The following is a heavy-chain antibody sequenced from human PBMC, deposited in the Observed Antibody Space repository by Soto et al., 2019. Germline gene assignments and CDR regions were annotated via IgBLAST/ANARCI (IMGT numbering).Heavy chain of an antibody. CDR2: ISGNGGST. D-gene: IGHD3-10*01. J-gene: IGHJ6*03. CDR1: GLTFSDFS. CDR3: AKGSTYYYYNMEA. V-gene: IGHV3-23*01. Sequence: SGGSLRLSCTTSGLTFSDFSMTWVRQAPGKRLEWVSSISGNGGSTYYAESVKGRFTISRDNSENKVSLQMNTLRGEDTAIYYCAKGSTYYYYNMEAWGKGTTVTVSS.